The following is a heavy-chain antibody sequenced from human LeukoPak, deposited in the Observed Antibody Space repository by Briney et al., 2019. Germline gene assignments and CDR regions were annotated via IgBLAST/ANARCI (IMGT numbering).Heavy chain of an antibody. D-gene: IGHD6-13*01. CDR3: ARDAGTWAFDI. V-gene: IGHV3-53*01. CDR2: IYSGGST. CDR1: GLSVSSNY. Sequence: GGSLRLSCAATGLSVSSNYMSWVRQAPGKGLEWVSVIYSGGSTYYADSVKGRFTISRDNSKNTLYLQMNSLRAEDTAVYYCARDAGTWAFDIWGQGTMVTVSS. J-gene: IGHJ3*02.